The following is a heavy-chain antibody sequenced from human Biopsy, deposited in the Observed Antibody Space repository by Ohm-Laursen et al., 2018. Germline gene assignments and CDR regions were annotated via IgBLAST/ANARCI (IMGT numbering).Heavy chain of an antibody. V-gene: IGHV4-31*01. Sequence: TLSLTCTVSGGSISSGGSYWSWIRQRPGKGLEWIGYIFNSANTYYNPSLKNLIIISGDTSKNQFSLKLNSVTAADTAVYYCARGDYFDSNGYFWFDPWGQGTLVTVSS. D-gene: IGHD3-22*01. CDR2: IFNSANT. J-gene: IGHJ5*02. CDR3: ARGDYFDSNGYFWFDP. CDR1: GGSISSGGSY.